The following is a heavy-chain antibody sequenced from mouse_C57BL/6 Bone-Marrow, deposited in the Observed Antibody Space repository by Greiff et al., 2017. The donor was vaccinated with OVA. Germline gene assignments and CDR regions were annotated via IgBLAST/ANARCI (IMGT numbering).Heavy chain of an antibody. Sequence: EVQLQQSGPELVKPGASVKISCKASGYSFTDYNMNWVKQSNGKSLEWIGVINPNDGTTSYNQKFQGRATLTVDTSSSTTYMQLNSLASEDSAVYYCARSTTYWYFDVWGTGTTVTVSS. J-gene: IGHJ1*03. CDR3: ARSTTYWYFDV. V-gene: IGHV1-39*01. CDR1: GYSFTDYN. CDR2: INPNDGTT. D-gene: IGHD1-1*01.